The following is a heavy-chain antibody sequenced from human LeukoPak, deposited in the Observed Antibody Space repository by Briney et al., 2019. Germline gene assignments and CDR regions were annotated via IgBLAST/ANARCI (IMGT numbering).Heavy chain of an antibody. CDR2: IIPIFGTA. D-gene: IGHD6-25*01. CDR3: ARDRRSGRYAFDI. V-gene: IGHV1-69*05. J-gene: IGHJ3*02. CDR1: GGTFSSYA. Sequence: ASAKVSCKASGGTFSSYAISWVRQAPGQGLEWMGGIIPIFGTANYAQKFQGRVTITTDESTSTAYMELSSLRSEDTAVYYCARDRRSGRYAFDIWGQGTMVTVSS.